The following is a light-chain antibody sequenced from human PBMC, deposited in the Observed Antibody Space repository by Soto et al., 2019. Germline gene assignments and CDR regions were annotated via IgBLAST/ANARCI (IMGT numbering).Light chain of an antibody. J-gene: IGKJ1*01. CDR3: QQSHTTPGT. Sequence: GDRVTITCRSSQSISTYLNWYKEKAGEAPNLMIYASSTLQSGVPSRFSGSGSGTDFTLTISILKPEDFATYYFQQSHTTPGTFGQGTKVDIK. CDR1: QSISTY. CDR2: ASS. V-gene: IGKV1-39*01.